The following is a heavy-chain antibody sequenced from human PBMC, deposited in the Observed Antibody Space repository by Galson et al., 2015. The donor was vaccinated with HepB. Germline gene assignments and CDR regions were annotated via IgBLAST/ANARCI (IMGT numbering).Heavy chain of an antibody. CDR1: GFTFSSYG. CDR2: ISYDGSNK. J-gene: IGHJ6*02. V-gene: IGHV3-30*18. CDR3: AKELAHYYYYYGMDV. Sequence: SLRLSCAASGFTFSSYGMHWVRQAPGKGLEWVAVISYDGSNKYYADPVKGRFTISRDNSKNTLYLQMNSLRAEDTAVYYCAKELAHYYYYYGMDVWGQGTTVTVSS.